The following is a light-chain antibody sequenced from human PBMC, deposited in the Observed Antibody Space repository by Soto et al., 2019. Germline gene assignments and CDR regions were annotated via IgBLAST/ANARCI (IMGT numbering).Light chain of an antibody. CDR3: QQYGSSPLT. CDR2: GAS. V-gene: IGKV3-20*01. J-gene: IGKJ4*01. CDR1: QSVSSSY. Sequence: EIVLTQSPGTLSLSPGERATLSCRASQSVSSSYLAGYQQKPGQAPRLLIYGASSRATGIPDRFSGSGSGTHFTLTISRLEPEDFAVYYCQQYGSSPLTFGGGTKVEIK.